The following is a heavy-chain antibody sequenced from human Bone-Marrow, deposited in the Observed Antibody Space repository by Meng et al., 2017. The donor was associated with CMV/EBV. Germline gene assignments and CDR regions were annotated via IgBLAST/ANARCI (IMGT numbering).Heavy chain of an antibody. CDR1: GFTFSKYK. J-gene: IGHJ4*02. Sequence: GESLKISCAASGFTFSKYKMNWVRQAPGKGLDWVSSISGSGGSTYYADSVKGRFTISRDNSKNTLYLQMNSLRAEDTAVYYCAKYGDGYNCDYWGQGTLVTVSS. CDR3: AKYGDGYNCDY. CDR2: ISGSGGST. D-gene: IGHD5-24*01. V-gene: IGHV3-23*01.